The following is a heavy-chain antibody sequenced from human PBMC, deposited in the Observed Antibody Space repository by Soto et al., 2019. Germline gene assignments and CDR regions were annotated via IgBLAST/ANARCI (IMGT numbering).Heavy chain of an antibody. CDR2: IYWDDDK. CDR3: AHSRVTTPFDY. D-gene: IGHD4-17*01. Sequence: QITLKESGPTLVKPTQTLTLTCTFSGFSLSTSGVGVGWIRQPPGKALEWLALIYWDDDKRYSPSLKSRLTITKYPPQNQVVLTMTNMDPVDTATYYCAHSRVTTPFDYWGQGTLVTVSS. CDR1: GFSLSTSGVG. J-gene: IGHJ4*02. V-gene: IGHV2-5*02.